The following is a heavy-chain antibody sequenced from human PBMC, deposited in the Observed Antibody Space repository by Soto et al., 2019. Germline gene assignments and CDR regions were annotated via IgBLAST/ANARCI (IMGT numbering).Heavy chain of an antibody. D-gene: IGHD6-19*01. CDR2: ITGSGYTA. Sequence: EMHLLESGGASVQPGGSLRLSCAASGFSFGTFVMTWFRQAPGGGLEWVASITGSGYTASYAETVEGRFTVSRDNSKNKLHLKMNDLRAEDTATYYCAKNGQWLATPPEAWGEGTLVTVSS. J-gene: IGHJ4*02. CDR3: AKNGQWLATPPEA. CDR1: GFSFGTFV. V-gene: IGHV3-23*01.